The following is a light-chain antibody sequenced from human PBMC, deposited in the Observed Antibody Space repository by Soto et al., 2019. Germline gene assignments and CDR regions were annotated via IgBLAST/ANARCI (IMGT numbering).Light chain of an antibody. V-gene: IGLV1-40*01. CDR1: NSNLGAGYD. CDR2: GNR. Sequence: QSVLTQPASVSGSPGQRVTISCTGNNSNLGAGYDVHWYQQRPGAAPKLVIFGNRNRPSGVPERFSGSKSGTSASLAITGLQAEDEADYYCQAYDYSLTAVVFGGGTKLTVL. CDR3: QAYDYSLTAVV. J-gene: IGLJ3*02.